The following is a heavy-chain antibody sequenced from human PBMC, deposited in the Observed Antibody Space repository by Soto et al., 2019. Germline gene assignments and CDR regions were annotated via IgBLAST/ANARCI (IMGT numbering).Heavy chain of an antibody. CDR3: ARGHSSSSGYYYYYMDV. V-gene: IGHV1-69*02. D-gene: IGHD6-6*01. J-gene: IGHJ6*03. Sequence: QVQLVQSGAEVKKPGSSVKVSCKASGGTFSSYTISWVRQAPGQGPEWMGRIIPILGIANYAQKFQGRVTITADKSTSTAYMELSSLRSEDTAVYYCARGHSSSSGYYYYYMDVWGKGTTVTVS. CDR1: GGTFSSYT. CDR2: IIPILGIA.